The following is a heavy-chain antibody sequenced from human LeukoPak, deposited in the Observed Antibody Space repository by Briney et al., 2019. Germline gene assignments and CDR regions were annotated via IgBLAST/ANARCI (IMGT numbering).Heavy chain of an antibody. D-gene: IGHD2-2*01. V-gene: IGHV3-21*01. CDR3: ARGQGGRYCSSTSCNTDY. J-gene: IGHJ4*02. CDR1: GFTFSSYS. Sequence: GGSLRLSCAASGFTFSSYSMNWVRLAPGKGLEWVSSISSSSSYIYYADSVKGRFTISRDNAKNSLYLQMNSLRAEDTAVYYCARGQGGRYCSSTSCNTDYWGQGTLVTVSS. CDR2: ISSSSSYI.